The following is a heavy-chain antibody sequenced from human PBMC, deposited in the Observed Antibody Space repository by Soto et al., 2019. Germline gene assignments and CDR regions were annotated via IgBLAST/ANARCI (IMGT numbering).Heavy chain of an antibody. CDR3: ARGVGRSSWTSFDS. V-gene: IGHV4-4*07. Sequence: SETLSLTCTVSGGSISSDYWSWIRQPSGKGLEWIGRIYTSENTHYNPSLRSRVSMSLDTSKNQLSLNLSSVTAADTAVYYCARGVGRSSWTSFDSSGQGTLVTVSS. J-gene: IGHJ4*02. D-gene: IGHD6-13*01. CDR2: IYTSENT. CDR1: GGSISSDY.